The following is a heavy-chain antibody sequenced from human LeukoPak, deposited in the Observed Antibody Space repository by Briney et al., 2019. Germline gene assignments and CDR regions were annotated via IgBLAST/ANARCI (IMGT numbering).Heavy chain of an antibody. CDR2: IYYSGTT. J-gene: IGHJ5*02. Sequence: NPSETLSLTCAVSGYYIRSGYLWGWIRQSPGKGLEWLGSIYYSGTTSYNPSLKSRVTLTVDTSKNHFSLKLSSVTAADTAVYYCTSANFSPFYDFWSGYNGFSKWFDPWGQGTLVTVSS. V-gene: IGHV4-38-2*01. D-gene: IGHD3-3*01. CDR3: TSANFSPFYDFWSGYNGFSKWFDP. CDR1: GYYIRSGYL.